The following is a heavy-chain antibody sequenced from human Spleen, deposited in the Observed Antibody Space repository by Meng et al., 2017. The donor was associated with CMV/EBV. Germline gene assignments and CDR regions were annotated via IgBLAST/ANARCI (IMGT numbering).Heavy chain of an antibody. CDR2: INPEGSSP. D-gene: IGHD2-2*02. V-gene: IGHV3-74*01. Sequence: FSNYWMPCVRRPPGKGLVSASRINPEGSSPTYADSVRGRFTISRDNAKNTLYLQMNSLSDEDTAIYSCAKGVMPCSGSSCYTAFDYWGQGTLVTVSS. CDR3: AKGVMPCSGSSCYTAFDY. CDR1: FSNYW. J-gene: IGHJ4*02.